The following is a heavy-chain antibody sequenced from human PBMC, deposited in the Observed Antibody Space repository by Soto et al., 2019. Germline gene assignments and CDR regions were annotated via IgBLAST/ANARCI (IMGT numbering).Heavy chain of an antibody. CDR3: ARHYSAYSSSDWFDP. CDR1: GGSISSYY. J-gene: IGHJ5*02. D-gene: IGHD6-6*01. Sequence: QVQLQESGPGLVKPSETLSLTCTVSGGSISSYYWSWIRQPPGKVLEWIGYIYYRGSTDYNPSLKSRVTISVDTSNNQFSLKLSSVTAADTAVYYCARHYSAYSSSDWFDPWGQGTLVTVSS. CDR2: IYYRGST. V-gene: IGHV4-59*08.